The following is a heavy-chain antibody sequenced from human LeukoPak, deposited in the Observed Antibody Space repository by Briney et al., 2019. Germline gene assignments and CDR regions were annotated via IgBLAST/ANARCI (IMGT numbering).Heavy chain of an antibody. J-gene: IGHJ5*02. CDR2: IIPFLGLT. V-gene: IGHV1-69*10. Sequence: ASVKVSCKASGDTLSTYAFTWVRHAPGQGLEWRGGIIPFLGLTQYAQIFQDSLTVTADESTSTDYMELSRLEPEDTAVYYCATDQAPHRTGGDHNKTALSWNLLSWFDPWGQGTLVTVSS. CDR1: GDTLSTYA. CDR3: ATDQAPHRTGGDHNKTALSWNLLSWFDP. D-gene: IGHD6-13*01.